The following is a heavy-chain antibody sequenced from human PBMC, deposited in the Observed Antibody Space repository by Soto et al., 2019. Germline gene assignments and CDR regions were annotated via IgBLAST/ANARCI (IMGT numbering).Heavy chain of an antibody. CDR3: ACDIPTRTNIVRYFERA. CDR1: GGSISSGDYY. J-gene: IGHJ5*02. Sequence: SETLSLTCTVSGGSISSGDYYWSWIRQPPGKGLEWIGSIYYSGSTYYNPSLKSRVTISVDTSKNQFSLKLSSVTAADTALYFCACDIPTRTNIVRYFERAWGQETLGIVSS. CDR2: IYYSGST. V-gene: IGHV4-30-4*01. D-gene: IGHD3-9*01.